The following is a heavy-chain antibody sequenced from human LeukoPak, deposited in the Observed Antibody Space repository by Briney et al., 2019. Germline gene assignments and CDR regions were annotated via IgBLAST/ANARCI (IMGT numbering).Heavy chain of an antibody. V-gene: IGHV4-59*01. CDR3: ARLLAGCPGGRCRAHFDY. D-gene: IGHD2-15*01. CDR2: IYYGGST. J-gene: IGHJ4*02. Sequence: SETLSLTCSVSGDSLNSNYWSWVRQPPGKGLEWIGYIYYGGSTNYNPSLTSRVSMSVDTSKNQFSLNLSSVTAADTAVYHCARLLAGCPGGRCRAHFDYWGQGTLVTVSS. CDR1: GDSLNSNY.